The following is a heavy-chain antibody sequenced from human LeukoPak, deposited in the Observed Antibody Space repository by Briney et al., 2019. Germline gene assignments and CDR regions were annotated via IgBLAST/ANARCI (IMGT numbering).Heavy chain of an antibody. CDR1: GDSISSGDHY. V-gene: IGHV4-30-4*01. J-gene: IGHJ5*02. CDR2: ISYSGST. D-gene: IGHD3-9*01. Sequence: SETLSLTCTVSGDSISSGDHYWSWIRQPPGKGLEWIGYISYSGSTYYNPSLKSRVTISVDTSKNQFSLKLSSVTAADTAVYYCARGGTYYDILTGRPRRNWFDPWGQGTLVTVSS. CDR3: ARGGTYYDILTGRPRRNWFDP.